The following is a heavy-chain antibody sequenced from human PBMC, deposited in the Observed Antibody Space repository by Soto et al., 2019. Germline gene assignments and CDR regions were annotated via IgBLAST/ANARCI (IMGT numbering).Heavy chain of an antibody. CDR3: APLSVSLSGPYGIHV. CDR1: GYSVSSSDYY. CDR2: MLYSGLT. Sequence: LSLTCSVSGYSVSSSDYYWAWIRQPPVKGLEWIGSMLYSGLTYYNPSLKSRVTLSVDTSKNQFSVRLNSVTASDTAVYYCAPLSVSLSGPYGIHVWGQGTTVTVSS. V-gene: IGHV4-39*01. J-gene: IGHJ6*02. D-gene: IGHD2-15*01.